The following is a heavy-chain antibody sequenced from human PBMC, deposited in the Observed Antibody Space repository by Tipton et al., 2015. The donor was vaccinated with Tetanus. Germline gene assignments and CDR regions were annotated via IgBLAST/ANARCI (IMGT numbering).Heavy chain of an antibody. CDR3: ARDQARGARGWNYFDF. V-gene: IGHV4-31*03. J-gene: IGHJ4*02. Sequence: LVKPTQTLSLTCTVSDVSISGGRYYWSWIRQRPGKGLEWIGDIYSSGSTYTDPSLKGRVTISVDTSENQFSLRLNSVTAADTAVYYCARDQARGARGWNYFDFWGLGTLVTVSS. CDR1: DVSISGGRYY. D-gene: IGHD1-26*01. CDR2: IYSSGST.